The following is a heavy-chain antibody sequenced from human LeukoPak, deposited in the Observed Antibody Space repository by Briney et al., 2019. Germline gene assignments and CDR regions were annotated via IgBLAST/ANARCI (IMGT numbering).Heavy chain of an antibody. V-gene: IGHV3-30*02. J-gene: IGHJ4*02. CDR3: ARDRGDYYDSSGYLD. D-gene: IGHD3-22*01. CDR1: GFTFSSYG. CDR2: IRYDGSNK. Sequence: GGSLRLSCAASGFTFSSYGMHWVRQAPGKGLEWVAFIRYDGSNKYYADSVKGRFTISRDNSKNTLYLQMNSLRAEDTAVYYCARDRGDYYDSSGYLDWGQGTLVTVSS.